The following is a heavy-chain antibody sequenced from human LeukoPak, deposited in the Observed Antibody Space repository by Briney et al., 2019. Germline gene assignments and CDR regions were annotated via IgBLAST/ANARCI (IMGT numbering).Heavy chain of an antibody. J-gene: IGHJ4*02. Sequence: SETLSLTCAVYGGSFSGYYWSWIRQPPGKGLEWIGEINHSGSTNYNPSLKSRVTISVDTSKNQFSLKLSSVTAADTAVYYCARGPGTYYYDSCGYYHFDYWGQGTLVTVSS. D-gene: IGHD3-22*01. CDR3: ARGPGTYYYDSCGYYHFDY. CDR1: GGSFSGYY. CDR2: INHSGST. V-gene: IGHV4-34*01.